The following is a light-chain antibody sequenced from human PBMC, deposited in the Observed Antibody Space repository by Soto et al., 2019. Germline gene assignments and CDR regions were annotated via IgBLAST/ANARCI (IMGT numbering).Light chain of an antibody. V-gene: IGKV3-11*01. CDR1: QSISTY. Sequence: EFVLQQSQAPLSLSPGEIAALSCRSSQSISTYLAWYQQKPGQAPRLLIYDASNRATGIPARFSGSGSETDFTLTISRLEPEDFAVYYCQHFVNSLTWTFGQGTKVDIK. CDR2: DAS. J-gene: IGKJ1*01. CDR3: QHFVNSLTWT.